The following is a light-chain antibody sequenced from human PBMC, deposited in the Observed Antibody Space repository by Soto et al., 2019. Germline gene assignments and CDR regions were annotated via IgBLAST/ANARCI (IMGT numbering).Light chain of an antibody. CDR2: DAS. Sequence: EVVLTQSPATLSLSPGERATLSCRAGQGIRNYLAWYQQKPGQAPRLLIYDASNRATGIPARFSGSGSGTDFTLTISSLEPEDFAVYYCQQRSNWPAFGQGTKVDIK. CDR1: QGIRNY. V-gene: IGKV3-11*01. CDR3: QQRSNWPA. J-gene: IGKJ1*01.